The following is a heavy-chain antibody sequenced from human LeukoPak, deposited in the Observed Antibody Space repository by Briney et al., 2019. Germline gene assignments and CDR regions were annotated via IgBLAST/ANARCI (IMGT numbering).Heavy chain of an antibody. Sequence: GASVTVSCKVSGYTLTELSMHWVRQAHGKGLEWMGGFDPEDGETIYAQKFQGRVTMTEDTSTDTAYMELSSLRSEDTAVYYCATVFGKWSTGDYFDYWGQGTLVTVSS. CDR2: FDPEDGET. CDR1: GYTLTELS. V-gene: IGHV1-24*01. J-gene: IGHJ4*02. CDR3: ATVFGKWSTGDYFDY. D-gene: IGHD3-10*02.